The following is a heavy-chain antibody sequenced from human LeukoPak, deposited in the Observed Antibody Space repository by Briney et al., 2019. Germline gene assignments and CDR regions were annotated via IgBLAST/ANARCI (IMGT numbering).Heavy chain of an antibody. CDR2: INHSGST. Sequence: SETLSLTCAVYGGSFSGYYWSWIRQPPGKGLEWIGEINHSGSTNYNPSLKSRVTISVDTSKNQLSLKLSSVTAADTAVYYCASPYSSSWYGFDYWGQGTLVTVSS. CDR3: ASPYSSSWYGFDY. CDR1: GGSFSGYY. J-gene: IGHJ4*02. D-gene: IGHD6-13*01. V-gene: IGHV4-34*01.